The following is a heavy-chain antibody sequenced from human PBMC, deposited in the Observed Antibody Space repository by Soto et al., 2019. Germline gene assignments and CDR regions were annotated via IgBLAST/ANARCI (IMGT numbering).Heavy chain of an antibody. J-gene: IGHJ4*02. CDR2: ISAYNGNT. CDR3: ARGRAYCGGDCYLLDY. V-gene: IGHV1-18*01. D-gene: IGHD2-21*02. Sequence: APGQGLEWMGWISAYNGNTNYAQNLQGRVTMTTDTSTRTAYMELRGLRSDDTAVYYCARGRAYCGGDCYLLDYWGQGTPVTVSS.